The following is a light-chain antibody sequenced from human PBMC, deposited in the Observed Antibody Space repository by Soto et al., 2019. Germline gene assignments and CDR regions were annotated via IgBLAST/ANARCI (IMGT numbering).Light chain of an antibody. CDR1: QSVSSY. CDR2: DGS. CDR3: QLRSNWPYT. J-gene: IGKJ2*01. Sequence: EIVLTQSPATLSLSPGEIATLSCRASQSVSSYLAWYQQKPGQTPRLLIFDGSNRATGIPARFSGSGSGTDSTLTISSLEPEDFAVYYCQLRSNWPYTFGQGTKLEI. V-gene: IGKV3-11*01.